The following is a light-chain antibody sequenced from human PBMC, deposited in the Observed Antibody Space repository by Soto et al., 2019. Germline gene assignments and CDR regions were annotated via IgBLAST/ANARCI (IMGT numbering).Light chain of an antibody. CDR3: QQYNIGYT. Sequence: IQMTQSPSTLSASVGGRVTITCRASQSINKWVAWYQQKSGRAPKLLIYDASTLHSGVPARFSGTGSGTDFRLTISSLQPDDFATYYCQQYNIGYTFGQGTSLEIK. V-gene: IGKV1-5*01. CDR2: DAS. CDR1: QSINKW. J-gene: IGKJ2*01.